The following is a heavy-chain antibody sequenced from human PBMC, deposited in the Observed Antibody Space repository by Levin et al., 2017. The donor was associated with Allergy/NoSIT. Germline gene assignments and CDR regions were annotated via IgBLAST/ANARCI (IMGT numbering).Heavy chain of an antibody. CDR2: ISYDGSNK. CDR1: GFTFSSYA. CDR3: ARDINDSSGSYYYYGMDV. V-gene: IGHV3-30-3*01. Sequence: SCAASGFTFSSYAMHWVRQAPGKGLEWVAVISYDGSNKYYADSVKGRFTISRDNSKNTLYLQMNSLRAEDTAVYYCARDINDSSGSYYYYGMDVWGQGTTVTVSS. J-gene: IGHJ6*02. D-gene: IGHD3-22*01.